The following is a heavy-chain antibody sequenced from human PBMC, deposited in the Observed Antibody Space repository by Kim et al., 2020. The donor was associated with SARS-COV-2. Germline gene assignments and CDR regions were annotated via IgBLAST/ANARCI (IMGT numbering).Heavy chain of an antibody. J-gene: IGHJ4*02. V-gene: IGHV3-30-3*02. CDR1: GFTFTTSA. Sequence: GGSLRLSCEASGFTFTTSALHWLRQSPGKGLEWVAVISYDAYNQYYAESVKGRFTVSRDNSNNIMYLQMNSLRVEDTAVYYCTKETINRVPGASRSLLDYWGQGALVTVTS. CDR3: TKETINRVPGASRSLLDY. CDR2: ISYDAYNQ. D-gene: IGHD1-20*01.